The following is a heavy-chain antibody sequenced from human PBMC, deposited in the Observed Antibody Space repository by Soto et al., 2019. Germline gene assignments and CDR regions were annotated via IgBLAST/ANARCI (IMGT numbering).Heavy chain of an antibody. D-gene: IGHD3-10*01. Sequence: ASVKVSCKASGYDFTDHYIHWVRQAPGQGLEWMGIISPDGGSTRYSQQFQARITMTRDTSTSTVYMELSSLRSEDTAVYYCARAPRGGVIIVITSAQIDPWGQGTLVTVSS. CDR2: ISPDGGST. CDR1: GYDFTDHY. CDR3: ARAPRGGVIIVITSAQIDP. J-gene: IGHJ5*02. V-gene: IGHV1-46*01.